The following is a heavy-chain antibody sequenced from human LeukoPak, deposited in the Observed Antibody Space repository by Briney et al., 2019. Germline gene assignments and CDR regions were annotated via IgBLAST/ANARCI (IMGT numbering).Heavy chain of an antibody. J-gene: IGHJ4*02. D-gene: IGHD5-24*01. Sequence: GGSLRLSCAASGFTSSSYSMNWVRQAPGKGLEWVSSISSSSSYIYYADSVKGRFTISRHNSKNTLYLQMNSLRPEDTAMYYCAGGSRRDGYDYWGQGALSPSPQ. CDR1: GFTSSSYS. CDR3: AGGSRRDGYDY. CDR2: ISSSSSYI. V-gene: IGHV3-21*04.